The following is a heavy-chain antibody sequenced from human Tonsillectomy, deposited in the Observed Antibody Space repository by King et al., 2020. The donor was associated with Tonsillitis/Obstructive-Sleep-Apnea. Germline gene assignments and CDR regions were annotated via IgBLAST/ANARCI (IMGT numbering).Heavy chain of an antibody. J-gene: IGHJ6*02. CDR3: ARLIEYCTSTSCFDYYYGMDV. V-gene: IGHV5-10-1*03. CDR1: GYSFTTYW. Sequence: VQLVESGAEVKKPGESLRISCKGSGYSFTTYWINWVRQMPGKGLEWMGRIDPSDSYTNYSPSFQGHVTISADKSIGTAYLQWSSLRASDTAIYYCARLIEYCTSTSCFDYYYGMDVWGQGTTVTVPS. D-gene: IGHD2-2*01. CDR2: IDPSDSYT.